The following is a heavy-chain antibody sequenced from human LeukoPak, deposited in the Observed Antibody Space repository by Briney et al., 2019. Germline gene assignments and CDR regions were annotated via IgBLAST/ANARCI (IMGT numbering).Heavy chain of an antibody. J-gene: IGHJ2*01. D-gene: IGHD5-18*01. CDR3: VRDEYSYGLYFDL. CDR2: ISAYNGKT. Sequence: ASVKVSFKASGYTFTAYYIHWVRQAPGQGPEWMGWISAYNGKTNYAQKFQDRVTMTTETSTSTAYMELRSLRSDDTAIYYCVRDEYSYGLYFDLWGRGTPVTVSS. V-gene: IGHV1-18*04. CDR1: GYTFTAYY.